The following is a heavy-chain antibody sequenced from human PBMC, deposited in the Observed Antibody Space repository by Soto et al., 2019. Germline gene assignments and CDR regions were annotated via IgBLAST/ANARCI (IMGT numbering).Heavy chain of an antibody. J-gene: IGHJ4*02. CDR1: GYSFTSYW. V-gene: IGHV5-51*01. CDR3: ARGPILGVAQSDY. CDR2: IYPGDSDT. D-gene: IGHD3-3*02. Sequence: GESLKISCKGSGYSFTSYWIGWVRQMPGKGLEWMGIIYPGDSDTRYSPSFQGQDTISADKSISTPYLQWSSLKASDTAMYYCARGPILGVAQSDYGGQGTLVTVSS.